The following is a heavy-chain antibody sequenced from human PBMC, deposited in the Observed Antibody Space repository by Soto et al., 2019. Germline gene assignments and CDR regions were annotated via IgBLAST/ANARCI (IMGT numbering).Heavy chain of an antibody. CDR1: GFTFSSYG. CDR3: AKVDTAMEGYSDL. D-gene: IGHD5-18*01. J-gene: IGHJ2*01. CDR2: IWYDGSNK. V-gene: IGHV3-33*06. Sequence: QVQLVESGGGVVQPGRSLRLSCAASGFTFSSYGMHWVRQAPGKGLEWVAVIWYDGSNKYYADSVKGRFTISRDNSKHTRYLQMNTVSAEDTAVYYCAKVDTAMEGYSDLWGRGTLVTVSS.